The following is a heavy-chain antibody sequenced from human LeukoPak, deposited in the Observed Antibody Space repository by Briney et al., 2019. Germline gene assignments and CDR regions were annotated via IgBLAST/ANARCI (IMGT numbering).Heavy chain of an antibody. Sequence: PGGSLRLSCAASGFTFSSFAMSWVRQAPGKGLEWVSAISGSGGSTYYADSVKGRFTISRDNSKNTLYLQMNSLRAEDTAVYYCAKVPIAARRPYFDYWGQGTLVTVSS. D-gene: IGHD6-6*01. CDR2: ISGSGGST. V-gene: IGHV3-23*01. J-gene: IGHJ4*02. CDR3: AKVPIAARRPYFDY. CDR1: GFTFSSFA.